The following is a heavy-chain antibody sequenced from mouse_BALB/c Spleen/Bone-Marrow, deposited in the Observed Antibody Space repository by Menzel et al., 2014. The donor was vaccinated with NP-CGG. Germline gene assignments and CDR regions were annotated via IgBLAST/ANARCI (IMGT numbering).Heavy chain of an antibody. CDR3: ARSTAATYFDV. J-gene: IGHJ1*01. CDR1: GYTFTSSW. D-gene: IGHD1-2*01. CDR2: IHPNSGNT. Sequence: VQVVESGSVLVRPGASVKLSCKASGYTFTSSWMHWAKQRPGQGLEWIGEIHPNSGNTNYNEKFKGKATLTVDTSSSTAYVDRSSLTSEDSAVYYCARSTAATYFDVWGAGTTVTVSS. V-gene: IGHV1S130*01.